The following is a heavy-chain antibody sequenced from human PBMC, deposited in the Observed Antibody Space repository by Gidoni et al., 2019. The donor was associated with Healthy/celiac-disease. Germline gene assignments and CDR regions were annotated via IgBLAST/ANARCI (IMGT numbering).Heavy chain of an antibody. J-gene: IGHJ4*02. V-gene: IGHV3-23*01. Sequence: VQLLESGGGLVQPGGSLRLSCAASGLTFSSYAMSWVRQAPGKGLEWVSAISGSGGSTYYADSVKGRFTISRDNSKNTLYLQMNSLRAEDTAVYYCAKDVSVQLWFWGDYWGQGTLVTVSS. CDR1: GLTFSSYA. D-gene: IGHD5-18*01. CDR3: AKDVSVQLWFWGDY. CDR2: ISGSGGST.